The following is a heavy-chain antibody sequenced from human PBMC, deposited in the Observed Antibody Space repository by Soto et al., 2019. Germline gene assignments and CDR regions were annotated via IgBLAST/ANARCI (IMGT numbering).Heavy chain of an antibody. D-gene: IGHD1-26*01. CDR2: SRSKADGYTT. V-gene: IGHV3-72*01. Sequence: GGSLRLSCAASGFTLSDHYIDWVRQAPGEGLEWVGRSRSKADGYTTEYAVSVKGRFTFSRCNASIMLYLQMNSLRAEDTAVYYCARDGVGSTAYFGYFDYWGLGTLVTVSS. CDR1: GFTLSDHY. CDR3: ARDGVGSTAYFGYFDY. J-gene: IGHJ4*02.